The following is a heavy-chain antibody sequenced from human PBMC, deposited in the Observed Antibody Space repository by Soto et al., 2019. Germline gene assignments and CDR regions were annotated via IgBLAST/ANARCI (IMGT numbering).Heavy chain of an antibody. V-gene: IGHV4-39*01. CDR3: ARRQWVDIVVVPAGGAFDI. CDR2: IYYSGST. D-gene: IGHD2-2*03. J-gene: IGHJ3*02. CDR1: GGSISSSSYY. Sequence: SETLSLTCTVSGGSISSSSYYWGWIRQPPGKGLEWIGSIYYSGSTYYNPSLKSRVTISVDTSKNQFSLKLSSVTAADTAVYYCARRQWVDIVVVPAGGAFDIWGQGTMVTVSS.